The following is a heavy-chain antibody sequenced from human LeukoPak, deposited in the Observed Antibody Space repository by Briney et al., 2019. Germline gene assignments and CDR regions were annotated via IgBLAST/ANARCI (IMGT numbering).Heavy chain of an antibody. Sequence: GGSLRLSCAASGFTVSSKYMSWVRQARGKGREWVSVIYSGGSTYYADSVKRRFTFSRPTSQNPLYLQMTSLRAEHTAVYYCASGPRRYSYGYSTAPLYFSYWGQGTLVTVSS. V-gene: IGHV3-53*01. CDR2: IYSGGST. J-gene: IGHJ4*02. D-gene: IGHD5-18*01. CDR1: GFTVSSKY. CDR3: ASGPRRYSYGYSTAPLYFSY.